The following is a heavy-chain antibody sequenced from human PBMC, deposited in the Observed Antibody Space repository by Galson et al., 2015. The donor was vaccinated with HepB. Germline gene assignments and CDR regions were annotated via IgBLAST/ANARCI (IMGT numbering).Heavy chain of an antibody. CDR1: GFSFSNYG. V-gene: IGHV3-33*08. J-gene: IGHJ4*02. CDR2: IWYDGTDR. CDR3: ARNHGDY. Sequence: SLRLSCAASGFSFSNYGMHWVRQAPGKGLEWVAVIWYDGTDRYYADSVKGRFTISRDNFKNTLYLQMNSLRAEDTAVYYCARNHGDYWGLGTLVIVSS.